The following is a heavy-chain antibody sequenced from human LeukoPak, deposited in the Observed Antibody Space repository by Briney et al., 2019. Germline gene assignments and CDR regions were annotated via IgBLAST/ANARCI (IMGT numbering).Heavy chain of an antibody. J-gene: IGHJ4*02. Sequence: GGSLRLSCAASGFTFSDYYMSWLRQAPGKGLEWVSYISSSSSYIYYADSVKGQFTISRDNAKNSLYLQMNSLRAEDTAVYYCARAHSSSSLVAGYWGQGTLVTVSS. CDR3: ARAHSSSSLVAGY. CDR1: GFTFSDYY. CDR2: ISSSSSYI. V-gene: IGHV3-11*06. D-gene: IGHD6-6*01.